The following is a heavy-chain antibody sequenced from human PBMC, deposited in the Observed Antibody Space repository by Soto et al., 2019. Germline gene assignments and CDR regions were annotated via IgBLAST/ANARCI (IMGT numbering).Heavy chain of an antibody. CDR1: GDIFSNYA. V-gene: IGHV1-69*01. CDR3: VPLQPSTRVGRPGVDV. Sequence: QVQLLQSGAEVKKPGSSVNVSCKTSGDIFSNYAITWVRQAPGQGLEWMGGIIPLFRTVNYAQTFQGRLTITADESTSTAYMELRSLRSEDTAVYYCVPLQPSTRVGRPGVDVWGQGTTVTVSS. J-gene: IGHJ6*02. CDR2: IIPLFRTV. D-gene: IGHD4-4*01.